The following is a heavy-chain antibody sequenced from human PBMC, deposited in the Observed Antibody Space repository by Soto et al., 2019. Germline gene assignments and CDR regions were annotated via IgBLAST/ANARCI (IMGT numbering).Heavy chain of an antibody. CDR3: ERTGGGSRSRYGAPYYFAY. D-gene: IGHD2-15*01. CDR1: GGSISSYY. Sequence: PSDTLSLTCTVSGGSISSYYWSWIRQPPGKGLEWIGYIYYSGSTNYNPSLKSRVTISVDTSKNQFSLKLSSLTAADTAVYYCERTGGGSRSRYGAPYYFAYWCQGTLVTAYS. V-gene: IGHV4-59*01. J-gene: IGHJ4*02. CDR2: IYYSGST.